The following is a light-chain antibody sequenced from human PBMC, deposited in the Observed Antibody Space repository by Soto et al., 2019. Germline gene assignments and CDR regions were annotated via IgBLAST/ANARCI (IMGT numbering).Light chain of an antibody. CDR2: SAS. CDR3: QEHYSGPPVA. CDR1: QDIGHS. Sequence: DIPMTQSPSSLSASVGDRVTITCRASQDIGHSLAWYQQRPGKIPNLLIYSASTLQSGVPSRFSGSGSGTDFTLTITSLQPEDVATYYCQEHYSGPPVAFGPGTKVDV. V-gene: IGKV1-27*01. J-gene: IGKJ3*01.